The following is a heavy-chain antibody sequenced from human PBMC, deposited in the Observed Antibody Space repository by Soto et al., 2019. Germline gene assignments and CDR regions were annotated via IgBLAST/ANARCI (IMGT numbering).Heavy chain of an antibody. CDR3: ARGGIAARLFDY. Sequence: SETLSLTCTVSGGSISSYYWSWIRQPPGKGLEWIGYIYYSGSTNYNPSLKSRVTISVDTSKNQFSLKLSSVTAADTAVYYCARGGIAARLFDYWGQGTLVTVS. CDR1: GGSISSYY. J-gene: IGHJ4*02. CDR2: IYYSGST. V-gene: IGHV4-59*08. D-gene: IGHD6-6*01.